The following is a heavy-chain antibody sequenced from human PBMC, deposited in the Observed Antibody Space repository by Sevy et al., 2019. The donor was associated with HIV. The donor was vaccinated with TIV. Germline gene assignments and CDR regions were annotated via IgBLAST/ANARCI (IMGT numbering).Heavy chain of an antibody. CDR3: ARDKGRITMVRGNAFDI. CDR2: ISYDGSNK. Sequence: GGSLRLSCAASGFTFSSYAMHWVRQAPGKGLEWVAVISYDGSNKYYADSVKGRFTISRDNSKNTLYLQMNSLGAEDTAVYYCARDKGRITMVRGNAFDIWGQGTMVTVSS. V-gene: IGHV3-30-3*01. D-gene: IGHD3-10*01. CDR1: GFTFSSYA. J-gene: IGHJ3*02.